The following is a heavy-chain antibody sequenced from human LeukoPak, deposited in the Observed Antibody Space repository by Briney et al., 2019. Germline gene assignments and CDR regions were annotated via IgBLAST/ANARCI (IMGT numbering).Heavy chain of an antibody. Sequence: SVKVSCKASGYTFTYRYLHWVRQAPGQALEWMGWITPFNGNTNYAQKFQDRVTITRDRSMSTAYMELSSLRSEDTAMYYCATPAPGHGFFDYWGQGTLVTVSP. CDR1: GYTFTYRY. CDR2: ITPFNGNT. CDR3: ATPAPGHGFFDY. D-gene: IGHD1-14*01. V-gene: IGHV1-45*02. J-gene: IGHJ4*02.